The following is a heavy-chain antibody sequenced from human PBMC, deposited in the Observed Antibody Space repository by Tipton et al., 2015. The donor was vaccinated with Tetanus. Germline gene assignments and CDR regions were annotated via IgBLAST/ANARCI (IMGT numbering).Heavy chain of an antibody. CDR3: ARGGSYSYGPRGFDL. Sequence: LRLSCSVSGDSISSFYWTWIRQPAGKGLEWIGRIYTSGSTNYNPSLKSRVTISVDTPKNQFSLKLTSLTVADTAVYYCARGGSYSYGPRGFDLWGRGTLVTVSS. CDR2: IYTSGST. CDR1: GDSISSFY. V-gene: IGHV4-4*07. J-gene: IGHJ2*01. D-gene: IGHD5-18*01.